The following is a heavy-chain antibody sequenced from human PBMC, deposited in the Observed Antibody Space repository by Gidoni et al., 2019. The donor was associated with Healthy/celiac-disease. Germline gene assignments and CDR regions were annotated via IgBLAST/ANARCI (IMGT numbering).Heavy chain of an antibody. J-gene: IGHJ6*02. CDR2: IYSGGST. Sequence: EVQLVESGGGLVQPGGSLRLSCAASGFTVSSNYMSWVRQAPGKGLEWVSVIYSGGSTYYADSVKGRFTISRDNSKNTLYLQMNSLRAEDTAVYYCARDLGSSWYGYYYYGMDVWGQGTTVTVSS. V-gene: IGHV3-66*01. D-gene: IGHD6-13*01. CDR3: ARDLGSSWYGYYYYGMDV. CDR1: GFTVSSNY.